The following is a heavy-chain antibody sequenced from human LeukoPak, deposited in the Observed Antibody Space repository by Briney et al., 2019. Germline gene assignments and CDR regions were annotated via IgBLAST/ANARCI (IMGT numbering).Heavy chain of an antibody. V-gene: IGHV4-30-2*01. J-gene: IGHJ4*02. CDR3: ARTASRSGSPIAFDY. D-gene: IGHD6-19*01. Sequence: SETLSLTCTVSGGSISSGGYYWSWIRQPPGKGLEWIGYIYHSGSTYYNPSLKSRVTISVDRSKNQFSLKLSSVTAADTAVYYCARTASRSGSPIAFDYWGQGTLVTVSS. CDR2: IYHSGST. CDR1: GGSISSGGYY.